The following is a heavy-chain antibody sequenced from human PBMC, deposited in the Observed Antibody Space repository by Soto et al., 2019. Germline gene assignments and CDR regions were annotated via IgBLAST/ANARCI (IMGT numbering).Heavy chain of an antibody. V-gene: IGHV1-69*13. CDR1: GGTFSSYA. D-gene: IGHD1-1*01. Sequence: SVKVSCKASGGTFSSYAISWVRQAPGQGLEWMGGIIPIFGTANYAQKFQGRVTITADESTSTAYMELSSLRSEDTAVYYCARGDLQPKKLPTLLPNWFDPWGRGTLVTVSS. CDR3: ARGDLQPKKLPTLLPNWFDP. J-gene: IGHJ5*02. CDR2: IIPIFGTA.